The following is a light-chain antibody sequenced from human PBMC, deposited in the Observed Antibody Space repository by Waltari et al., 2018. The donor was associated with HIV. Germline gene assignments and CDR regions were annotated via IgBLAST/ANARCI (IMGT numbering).Light chain of an antibody. CDR3: MQALQTPYT. Sequence: DIVMTQSPLSLPVTPGEQASISCRSSQSLLHSNGYKYLDWYLQKPGQSPHLLIYLGSNRASGVPDRFSGSGSGTDFTLKITRVEAEDVGVYYCMQALQTPYTFGQGTKLEIK. J-gene: IGKJ2*01. CDR1: QSLLHSNGYKY. CDR2: LGS. V-gene: IGKV2-28*01.